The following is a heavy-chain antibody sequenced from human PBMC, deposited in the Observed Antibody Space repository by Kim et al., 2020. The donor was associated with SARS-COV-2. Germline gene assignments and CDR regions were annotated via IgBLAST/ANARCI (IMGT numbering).Heavy chain of an antibody. CDR3: ARDGITMVRGVPGVDW. V-gene: IGHV3-48*04. CDR2: ISSSSSTI. Sequence: GGSLRHSCAASGFTFSSYSMNWVRQAPGKGLEWVSYISSSSSTIYYADSVKGRFTISRDNAKNSLYLQMNSLRAEDTAVYYCARDGITMVRGVPGVDWWGQGTLVTVSS. CDR1: GFTFSSYS. J-gene: IGHJ4*02. D-gene: IGHD3-10*01.